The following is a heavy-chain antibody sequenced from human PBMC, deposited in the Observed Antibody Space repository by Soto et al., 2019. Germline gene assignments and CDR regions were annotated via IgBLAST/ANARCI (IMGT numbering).Heavy chain of an antibody. CDR3: ARTRDFWSGNDAFDI. J-gene: IGHJ3*02. V-gene: IGHV4-61*01. D-gene: IGHD3-3*01. CDR2: MYYSGST. Sequence: QVQLQESGPGLVKPSETLSLTRTVSGGSVSSGSYYWSWIRQPPGKGLEWIGYMYYSGSTNYNPSLKSRVTISLDTSKNQFSLKLSSVTAADTAVYFCARTRDFWSGNDAFDIWGQGTMVTVSS. CDR1: GGSVSSGSYY.